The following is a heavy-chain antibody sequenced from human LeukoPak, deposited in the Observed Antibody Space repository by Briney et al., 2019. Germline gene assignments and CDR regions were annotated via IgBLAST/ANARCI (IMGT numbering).Heavy chain of an antibody. CDR2: ISGSGGST. V-gene: IGHV3-23*01. CDR1: GFTLSSYA. Sequence: GGSLRLSCAASGFTLSSYAMSWVRQAPGKGLEWVSAISGSGGSTYYADSVKGRFTISRDDSKNSLYLQMNSMRAEDTAVYYCAKVYYGMDVWGQGTTVTVSS. J-gene: IGHJ6*02. CDR3: AKVYYGMDV.